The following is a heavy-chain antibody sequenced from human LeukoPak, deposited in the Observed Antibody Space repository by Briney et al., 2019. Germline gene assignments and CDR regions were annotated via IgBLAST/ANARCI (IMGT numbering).Heavy chain of an antibody. J-gene: IGHJ4*02. CDR1: GFTFNNCA. CDR2: ISGSDYT. CDR3: AKGVRYLDWWILDY. V-gene: IGHV3-23*01. Sequence: GGSLRLSCAASGFTFNNCAMSWVRQAPGKGLEWVSGISGSDYTYYTDSVKGRFTISRDNSKNTLYLQMNSLRAEDTAVYYCAKGVRYLDWWILDYWGQGTLVTVSS. D-gene: IGHD3-9*01.